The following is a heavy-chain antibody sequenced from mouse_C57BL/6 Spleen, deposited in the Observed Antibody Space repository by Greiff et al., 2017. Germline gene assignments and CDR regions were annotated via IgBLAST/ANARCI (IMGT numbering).Heavy chain of an antibody. Sequence: QVQLKESGPELVKPGASVKISCKASGYAFSSSWMNWVKQRPGKGLEWIGRIYPGDGDTNYNGKFKGKATLTADKSSSTAYMQLSSLTSEDSAVYFCARKRGFDYWGQGTTLTVSS. V-gene: IGHV1-82*01. J-gene: IGHJ2*01. CDR1: GYAFSSSW. CDR2: IYPGDGDT. CDR3: ARKRGFDY.